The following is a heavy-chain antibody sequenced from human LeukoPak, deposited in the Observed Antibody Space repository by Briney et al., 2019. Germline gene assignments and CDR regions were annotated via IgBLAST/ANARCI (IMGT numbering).Heavy chain of an antibody. D-gene: IGHD3-16*01. J-gene: IGHJ4*02. V-gene: IGHV3-23*01. CDR2: ISGSGDST. CDR1: RFTFSSYA. Sequence: GGSLRLSCAASRFTFSSYAMSWVRQAPGKGLEWVSSISGSGDSTYNADSVKGRFTISRDKSKNTLYLQMNSLRAEDTAVYYCAKDGGQEVDYWGQGTLVTVSS. CDR3: AKDGGQEVDY.